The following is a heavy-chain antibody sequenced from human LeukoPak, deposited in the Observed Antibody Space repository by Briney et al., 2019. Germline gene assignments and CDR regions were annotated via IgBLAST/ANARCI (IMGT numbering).Heavy chain of an antibody. J-gene: IGHJ4*02. Sequence: SETLSLTCTVSGGSISSGDHYWSWIRQPPGTGLEWIGYIYYSGSTYYNPSLKSRVTISVDTSKNQFSLKLSSVTAADTAVYYCARENYDFWSGYYDYWGQGTLVTVS. CDR1: GGSISSGDHY. D-gene: IGHD3-3*01. CDR3: ARENYDFWSGYYDY. V-gene: IGHV4-30-4*01. CDR2: IYYSGST.